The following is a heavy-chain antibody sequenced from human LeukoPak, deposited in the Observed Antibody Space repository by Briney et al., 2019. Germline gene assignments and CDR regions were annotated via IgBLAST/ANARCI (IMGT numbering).Heavy chain of an antibody. J-gene: IGHJ4*02. CDR2: IYPGDSDT. D-gene: IGHD3-16*01. Sequence: GESLKISCKGSGYSFTSYWIAWVRQMPGKGLEWMGIIYPGDSDTRYSPSFQGQVTISADKSISTAYLQWSSLKASDTAMYYCARRALKFGGVIETFDYWGQGTLVTVSS. CDR1: GYSFTSYW. CDR3: ARRALKFGGVIETFDY. V-gene: IGHV5-51*01.